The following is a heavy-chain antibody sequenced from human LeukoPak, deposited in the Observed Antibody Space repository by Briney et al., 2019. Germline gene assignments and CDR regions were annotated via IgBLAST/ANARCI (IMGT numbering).Heavy chain of an antibody. CDR1: GGSFSGYY. CDR3: ARRYYYYMDV. CDR2: INHSGST. J-gene: IGHJ6*03. Sequence: SETLSLTCAVYGGSFSGYYWSWIRQPPGKGLEWIGEINHSGSTNYNPSLKSRVTISVDTSKNQFSLKLSSVTAADTAVYYCARRYYYYMDVWGKGTTVTVSS. V-gene: IGHV4-34*01.